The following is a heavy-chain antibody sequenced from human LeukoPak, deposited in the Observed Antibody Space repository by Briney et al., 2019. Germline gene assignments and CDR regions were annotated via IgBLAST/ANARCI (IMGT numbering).Heavy chain of an antibody. D-gene: IGHD3-3*01. Sequence: GGSLRLSCAASGFTFSSYSMNWVRQAPGKGLEWVSYISSTSSTIYYVDSVKGRFTISRDNAKNSLYLQMNSLRAEDTAVYYCARDRSAAVFGVVRRNKVGTLDVWGKGTTVIVSS. V-gene: IGHV3-48*01. CDR1: GFTFSSYS. CDR2: ISSTSSTI. J-gene: IGHJ6*04. CDR3: ARDRSAAVFGVVRRNKVGTLDV.